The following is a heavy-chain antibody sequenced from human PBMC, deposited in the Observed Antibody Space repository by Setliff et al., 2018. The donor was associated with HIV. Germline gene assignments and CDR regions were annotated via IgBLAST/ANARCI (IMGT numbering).Heavy chain of an antibody. CDR1: GYIFTDYF. D-gene: IGHD6-25*01. CDR3: ARWVDDNSEGSYYHYMDV. V-gene: IGHV1-18*04. Sequence: ASVKVSCKASGYIFTDYFIHWVRQAPGQGLEWMGWISAYNGNTNYSQNLQGRVTMTTDTSTSTAYMELTSLTSDDTAVYYCARWVDDNSEGSYYHYMDVWGKGTTVTVSS. J-gene: IGHJ6*03. CDR2: ISAYNGNT.